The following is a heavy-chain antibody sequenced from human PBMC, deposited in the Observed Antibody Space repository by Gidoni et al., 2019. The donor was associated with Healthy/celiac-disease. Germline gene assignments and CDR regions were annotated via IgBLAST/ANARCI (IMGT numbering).Heavy chain of an antibody. CDR3: ARGPHTVTTVFDY. J-gene: IGHJ4*02. CDR2: INHSGST. V-gene: IGHV4-34*01. Sequence: QVQLQQWGAGLLKPSETLSLTCAVYGGSFSGYYWSWIRQPPGKGLEWIGEINHSGSTNYNPSLKSRVTISVDTSKNQFSLKLSSVTAADTAVYYCARGPHTVTTVFDYWGQGTLVTVSS. D-gene: IGHD4-17*01. CDR1: GGSFSGYY.